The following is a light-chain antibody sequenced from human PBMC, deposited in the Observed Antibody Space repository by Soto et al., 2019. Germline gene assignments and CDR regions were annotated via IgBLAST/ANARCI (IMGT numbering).Light chain of an antibody. CDR1: QSVSSN. CDR3: QHYNNWPALYT. CDR2: GAS. J-gene: IGKJ2*01. V-gene: IGKV3-15*01. Sequence: EIVMTQSPATLSVSPGERATLSCRASQSVSSNLAWYQQKPGQAPRLLIYGASTRATGIPARFSGSGSGTEFTLTISIRQSEDFAVYYCQHYNNWPALYTFGQGTKLEIK.